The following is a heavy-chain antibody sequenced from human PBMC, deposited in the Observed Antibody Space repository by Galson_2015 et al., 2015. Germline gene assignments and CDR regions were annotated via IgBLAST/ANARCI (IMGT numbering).Heavy chain of an antibody. CDR3: ARPGGGYYYYGMDV. V-gene: IGHV3-21*01. CDR2: ISSSSSYI. CDR1: GFTFSSYS. J-gene: IGHJ6*02. D-gene: IGHD2-15*01. Sequence: SLRLSCAASGFTFSSYSMNWVRQAPGKGLEWVSSISSSSSYIYYTDSVKGRFTISRDNSKNTLYLQMNSLRAEDTAVYYCARPGGGYYYYGMDVWGQGTTVTVSS.